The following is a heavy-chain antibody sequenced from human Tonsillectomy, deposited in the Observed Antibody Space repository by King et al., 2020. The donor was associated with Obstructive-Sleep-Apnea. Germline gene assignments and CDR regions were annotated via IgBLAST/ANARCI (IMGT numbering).Heavy chain of an antibody. CDR3: ARDLTGPFES. CDR1: GFIFRSYA. CDR2: ISNDGSNK. Sequence: VQLVESGGGVVQPGMSLRRSCAASGFIFRSYAIHWVRQAPGKGLEWVAVISNDGSNKYYADSVRGRFTISRDNSKNTLSLQMNSLRLEDTAVYYCARDLTGPFESWGQGTLVTVSS. V-gene: IGHV3-30*04. J-gene: IGHJ4*02. D-gene: IGHD7-27*01.